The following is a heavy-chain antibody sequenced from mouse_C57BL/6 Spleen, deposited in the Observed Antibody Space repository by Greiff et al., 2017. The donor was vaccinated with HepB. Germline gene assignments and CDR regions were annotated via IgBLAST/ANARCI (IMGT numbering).Heavy chain of an antibody. V-gene: IGHV5-6*02. J-gene: IGHJ3*01. CDR2: ISSGGSYT. Sequence: DVKLVESGGDLVKPGGSLKLSCAASGFTFSSYGMSWVRQTPDKRLEWVATISSGGSYTYYPDSVKGRFTISRDNAKNTLYLQMSSLKSEDTAMYYCARRDEGYEAWFAYWGQGTLVTVSA. D-gene: IGHD2-2*01. CDR1: GFTFSSYG. CDR3: ARRDEGYEAWFAY.